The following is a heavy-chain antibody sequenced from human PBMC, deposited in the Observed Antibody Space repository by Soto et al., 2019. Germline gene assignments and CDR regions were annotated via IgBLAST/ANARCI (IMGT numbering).Heavy chain of an antibody. CDR3: ARNIADDAFDI. D-gene: IGHD5-12*01. CDR1: GDSVSSDSAA. J-gene: IGHJ3*02. V-gene: IGHV6-1*01. CDR2: TYYRSKWYN. Sequence: PSQTLSLTCAISGDSVSSDSAALNLSRQSPSRGLEWLGRTYYRSKWYNDYAVSVKSRITINPDTSKNQFSLQLNSVTPEDTAVYYCARNIADDAFDIWGQGTMVTVSS.